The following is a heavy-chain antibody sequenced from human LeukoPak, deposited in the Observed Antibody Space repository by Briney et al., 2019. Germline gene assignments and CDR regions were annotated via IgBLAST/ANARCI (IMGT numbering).Heavy chain of an antibody. CDR3: VGDIAAAGTSGG. V-gene: IGHV1-3*01. CDR1: GYTFTSHA. Sequence: ASVKVSCKASGYTFTSHALHWVRQAPGESLEWMAWINGATGNTEYSQKFQGRVTIARDTSASTAYMELSSLRSEDTAVYYCVGDIAAAGTSGGWGQGTLVTVSS. D-gene: IGHD6-13*01. CDR2: INGATGNT. J-gene: IGHJ4*02.